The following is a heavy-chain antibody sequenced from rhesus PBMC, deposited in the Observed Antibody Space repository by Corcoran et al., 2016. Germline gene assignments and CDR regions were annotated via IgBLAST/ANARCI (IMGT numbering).Heavy chain of an antibody. CDR3: ARGASFGDTVDF. J-gene: IGHJ4*01. V-gene: IGHV2S1*01. Sequence: QVTLKESGPALVKPTQTLTLPCTFSGFSLRTRGMGVGWIRQPPGKALECLASIYWDDDKYYSTSLKSRLTISKDTYKNQVLLTMTNMDPVDTATYYCARGASFGDTVDFWGQGVLVTVSS. CDR1: GFSLRTRGMG. D-gene: IGHD5-42*01. CDR2: IYWDDDK.